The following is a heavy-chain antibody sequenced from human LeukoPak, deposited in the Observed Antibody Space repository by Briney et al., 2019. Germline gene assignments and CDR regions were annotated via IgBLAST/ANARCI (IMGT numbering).Heavy chain of an antibody. Sequence: GASVKVSCKASGGTFSSYAISWVRQAPGQGLEWMGRIIPIFGTANYAQKFQGRVTITTDESTSTAYMELSRLRSEDTAVYYCARYYGSGSYWFDPWGQGTLVTVSS. CDR2: IIPIFGTA. D-gene: IGHD3-10*01. CDR1: GGTFSSYA. CDR3: ARYYGSGSYWFDP. V-gene: IGHV1-69*05. J-gene: IGHJ5*02.